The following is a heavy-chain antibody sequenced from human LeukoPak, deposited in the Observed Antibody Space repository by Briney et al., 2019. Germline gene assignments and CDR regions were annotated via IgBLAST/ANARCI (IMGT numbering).Heavy chain of an antibody. CDR1: GLNFHIFT. Sequence: GGSLTLSCAASGLNFHIFTVNWVRQSPGNVLELVSAISSSGSGGNTYYADSVKGRFTISRDSSKNTLFLHMNTLRAEDTAIYYCAKDRTVGASYWYFDLWGRGTLVTVSS. CDR2: ISSSGSGGNT. CDR3: AKDRTVGASYWYFDL. D-gene: IGHD1-26*01. J-gene: IGHJ2*01. V-gene: IGHV3-23*01.